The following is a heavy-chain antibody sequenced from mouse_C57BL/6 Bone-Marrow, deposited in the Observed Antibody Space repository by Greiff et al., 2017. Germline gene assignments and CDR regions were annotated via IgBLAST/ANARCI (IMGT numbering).Heavy chain of an antibody. CDR3: ARGVGDGGWFAF. V-gene: IGHV5-12*01. D-gene: IGHD1-1*01. Sequence: EVKLVESGGGLVQPGGSLKLSCAASGFTFSDYYMHWVRQTPEQRLEWVAYISNGGGSTYYPENLKGPFTISRDNANNTLYLQMSRLTSEDTAIYFCARGVGDGGWFAFGGRGTLVTVSA. J-gene: IGHJ3*01. CDR2: ISNGGGST. CDR1: GFTFSDYY.